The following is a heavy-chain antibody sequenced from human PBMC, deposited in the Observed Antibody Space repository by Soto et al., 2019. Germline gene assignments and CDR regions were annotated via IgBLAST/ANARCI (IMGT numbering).Heavy chain of an antibody. J-gene: IGHJ6*02. CDR2: INAGNGNT. D-gene: IGHD3-10*01. CDR1: GYTFTSYA. V-gene: IGHV1-3*01. CDR3: ARDPGPYGSGSYPPTPSSYYGMDV. Sequence: VKVSCKASGYTFTSYAMHWVRQAPGQRLERMGWINAGNGNTKYSQKFQGRVTITRDTSASTAYMELSSLRSEDTAVYYCARDPGPYGSGSYPPTPSSYYGMDVWGQGTTVTVSS.